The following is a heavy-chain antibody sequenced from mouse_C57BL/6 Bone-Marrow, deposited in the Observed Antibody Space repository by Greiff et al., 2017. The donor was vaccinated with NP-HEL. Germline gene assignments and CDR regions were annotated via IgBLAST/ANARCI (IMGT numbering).Heavy chain of an antibody. Sequence: EVQLVESGPVLVKPGASVKMSCKASGYTFTDYYMNWVKQSHGKSLEWIGVINPYNGGTSYNQKFKGKATLTVDKSSSTAYMELNSLTSEDSAVYYCARGLLYAMDYWGQGTSVTVSS. D-gene: IGHD2-10*01. CDR2: INPYNGGT. CDR3: ARGLLYAMDY. V-gene: IGHV1-19*01. J-gene: IGHJ4*01. CDR1: GYTFTDYY.